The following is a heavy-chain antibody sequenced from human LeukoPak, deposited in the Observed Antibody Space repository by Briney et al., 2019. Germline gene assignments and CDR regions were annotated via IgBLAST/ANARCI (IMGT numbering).Heavy chain of an antibody. Sequence: GGSLRLSCEVSGFTFSNFAMGWVRQAPGKGLEWISGISAGGDRTYYLDSVRGRFTLSRDNTKEALFLQMNSLRAEDAAVYFCVKGGVSIIRDPVHWGQGTLVTVAS. J-gene: IGHJ4*02. CDR2: ISAGGDRT. V-gene: IGHV3-23*01. CDR1: GFTFSNFA. CDR3: VKGGVSIIRDPVH. D-gene: IGHD3-10*01.